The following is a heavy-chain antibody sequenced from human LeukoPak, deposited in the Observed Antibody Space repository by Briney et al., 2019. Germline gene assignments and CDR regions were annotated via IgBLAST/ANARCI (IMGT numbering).Heavy chain of an antibody. CDR2: IWYDGSNK. CDR1: GFTFSSYG. Sequence: GRSLRLSCAASGFTFSSYGMHWVRQAPGKGLEWVAVIWYDGSNKYYADSVKGRFTISRDNSKNTLYLQMNSLRAEDTAVYYCARDRNGDYVGVATLRYYYGMDVWGQGTTVTVSS. CDR3: ARDRNGDYVGVATLRYYYGMDV. V-gene: IGHV3-33*08. J-gene: IGHJ6*02. D-gene: IGHD4-17*01.